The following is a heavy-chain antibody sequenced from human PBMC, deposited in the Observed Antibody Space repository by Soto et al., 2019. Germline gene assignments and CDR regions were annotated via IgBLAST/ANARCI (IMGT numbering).Heavy chain of an antibody. Sequence: GGSLRLSCADSGFTFRWFGMNWVRQAPGKGLEWVARISNDGSNEYYVDSVKGRFTISRDNSKNTLYLQMDSLGVEDTALYYCAKVLSLRTSGKYYKPFFHGMDVWGLGTTVTVSS. CDR1: GFTFRWFG. J-gene: IGHJ6*02. D-gene: IGHD3-10*01. CDR2: ISNDGSNE. CDR3: AKVLSLRTSGKYYKPFFHGMDV. V-gene: IGHV3-30*18.